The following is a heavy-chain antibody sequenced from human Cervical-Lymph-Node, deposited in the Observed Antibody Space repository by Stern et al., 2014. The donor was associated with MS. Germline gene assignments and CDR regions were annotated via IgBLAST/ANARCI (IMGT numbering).Heavy chain of an antibody. J-gene: IGHJ4*02. Sequence: VQLVESGAEVKKPGASVKVSCKASGYDFTHYDISWVRQASGQGLEGMGRMNPNNGNPDYAQKFQGRVTMTRNTSISTAYMDLSSLRSDDTAVYYCARASDGYWGQGTLVTVSS. CDR1: GYDFTHYD. V-gene: IGHV1-8*01. CDR3: ARASDGY. D-gene: IGHD5-24*01. CDR2: MNPNNGNP.